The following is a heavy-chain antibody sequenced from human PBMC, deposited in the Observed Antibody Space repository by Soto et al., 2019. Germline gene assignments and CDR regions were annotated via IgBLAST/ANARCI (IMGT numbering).Heavy chain of an antibody. D-gene: IGHD5-18*01. CDR3: AREEGTAMVPDYFDY. Sequence: PGGSLRLSCAASGFTFSIYAMQWVRHAPGKGREWVAVISYDGSNKFYADSVKGRFTISRDNSKNTLYLQMNSLRAEDTAVYYCAREEGTAMVPDYFDYWGQGTLVTVSS. J-gene: IGHJ4*02. CDR1: GFTFSIYA. CDR2: ISYDGSNK. V-gene: IGHV3-30-3*01.